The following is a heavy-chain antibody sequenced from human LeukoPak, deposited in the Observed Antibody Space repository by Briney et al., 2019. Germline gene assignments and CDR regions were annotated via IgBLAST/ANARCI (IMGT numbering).Heavy chain of an antibody. J-gene: IGHJ3*02. CDR2: IKSKTDGGTT. D-gene: IGHD3-16*01. V-gene: IGHV3-15*01. Sequence: GGSLRLSCAASGFTVSSNEMSWVRQAPGKGLEWVGRIKSKTDGGTTDYAAPVKGRFTISRDDSKNTLYLQMKSLKPEDTAVHYCTNYDSSDAFDIWGQGTMVTVSS. CDR3: TNYDSSDAFDI. CDR1: GFTVSSNE.